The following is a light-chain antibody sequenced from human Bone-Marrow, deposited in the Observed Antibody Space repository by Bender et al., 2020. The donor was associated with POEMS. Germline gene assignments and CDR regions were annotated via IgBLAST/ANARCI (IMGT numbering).Light chain of an antibody. CDR1: SGDIGAYDY. CDR3: SSFTATNTI. J-gene: IGLJ2*01. CDR2: EVT. Sequence: QSVLTQPPSVSGAPGQRVTISCTGTSGDIGAYDYVSWYQQRPGKAPKLLIYEVTNRPSGVSNRFSASKSVNTASLTISGLQAEDEAVYFCSSFTATNTIFGGGTKVTV. V-gene: IGLV2-14*01.